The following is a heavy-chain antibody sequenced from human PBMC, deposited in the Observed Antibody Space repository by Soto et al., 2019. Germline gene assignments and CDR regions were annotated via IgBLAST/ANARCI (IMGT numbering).Heavy chain of an antibody. CDR3: AKSDTTGTPGMASVFDY. J-gene: IGHJ4*02. D-gene: IGHD1-1*01. V-gene: IGHV3-43*02. CDR1: GFTFNDYA. Sequence: GGSLRLSCAASGFTFNDYAMHWVRQGPGKSLEWVSLIAGDGGGAYYADSVKGRFTISRDNSRNSLYLQMNSLRTEDTALYYCAKSDTTGTPGMASVFDYWGQGTLVTVSS. CDR2: IAGDGGGA.